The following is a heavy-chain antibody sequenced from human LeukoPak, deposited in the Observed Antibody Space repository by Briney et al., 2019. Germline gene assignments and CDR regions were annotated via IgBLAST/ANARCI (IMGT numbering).Heavy chain of an antibody. D-gene: IGHD2-2*01. Sequence: AGGSLRLSCAPSGFIVTDAWMSWVRQAPGKGLEWVSAISGSGGSTYYADSVKGRFTISRDNSKNTLYLQMNSLRAEDTAVYYCAKGGGVVVPAAIRGLYFQHWGQGTLVTVSS. CDR2: ISGSGGST. V-gene: IGHV3-23*01. CDR3: AKGGGVVVPAAIRGLYFQH. J-gene: IGHJ1*01. CDR1: GFIVTDAW.